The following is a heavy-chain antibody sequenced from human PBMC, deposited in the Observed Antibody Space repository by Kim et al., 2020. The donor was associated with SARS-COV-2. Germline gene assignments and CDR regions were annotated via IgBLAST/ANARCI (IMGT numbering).Heavy chain of an antibody. J-gene: IGHJ6*02. V-gene: IGHV3-23*01. Sequence: GGSLRLSCAASGFTFSTYGMNWVRQAPGKGLEWVSAISNDGRSSFTADSVKGRFTISRDNSKNTLFLHMTSLRAEDTAVYYCAKREGYNGSGYIDVWGQGTPVTVSS. CDR2: ISNDGRSS. CDR1: GFTFSTYG. D-gene: IGHD3-10*01. CDR3: AKREGYNGSGYIDV.